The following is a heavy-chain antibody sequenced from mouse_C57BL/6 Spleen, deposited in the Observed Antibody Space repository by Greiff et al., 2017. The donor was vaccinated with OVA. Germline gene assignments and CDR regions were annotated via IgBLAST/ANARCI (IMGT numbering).Heavy chain of an antibody. J-gene: IGHJ2*01. V-gene: IGHV1-81*01. CDR2: IYPKSGNT. CDR3: ARRVDSSGVFDY. D-gene: IGHD3-2*01. CDR1: GYTFTSYG. Sequence: VQLQESGAELARPGASVKLSCKASGYTFTSYGISWVKQRTGQGLEWIGEIYPKSGNTYYNEKFKGKATLTADKSSSTAYMELRSLTSEDSAVYFCARRVDSSGVFDYWGQGTTLTVSS.